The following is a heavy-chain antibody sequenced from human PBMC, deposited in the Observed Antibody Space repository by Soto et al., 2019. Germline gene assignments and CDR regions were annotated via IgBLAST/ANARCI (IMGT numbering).Heavy chain of an antibody. CDR3: AREFSYYYDSSGYYDRYYLAY. Sequence: PSETLSLTCTVSGGSISSYYWSWIRQPPGKGLEWIGYIYYSGSTNYNPSLKSRVTISVDTSKNQFSLKLSSVTAADTAVYYCAREFSYYYDSSGYYDRYYLAYWGQGTLVTVSS. D-gene: IGHD3-22*01. J-gene: IGHJ4*02. CDR2: IYYSGST. CDR1: GGSISSYY. V-gene: IGHV4-59*01.